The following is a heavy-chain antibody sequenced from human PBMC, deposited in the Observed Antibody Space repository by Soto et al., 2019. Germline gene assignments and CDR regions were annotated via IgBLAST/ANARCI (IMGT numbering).Heavy chain of an antibody. CDR2: IIPILGIA. Sequence: SVKVSCKASGGTFSSYTISWVRQAPGQGLEWMGRIIPILGIANYAQKFQGRVTITADKSTSTAYMELSSLRSEDTAVYYCARAPYSSSWLNQMRGFDPWGQGTLVTVSS. CDR3: ARAPYSSSWLNQMRGFDP. D-gene: IGHD6-13*01. CDR1: GGTFSSYT. J-gene: IGHJ5*02. V-gene: IGHV1-69*02.